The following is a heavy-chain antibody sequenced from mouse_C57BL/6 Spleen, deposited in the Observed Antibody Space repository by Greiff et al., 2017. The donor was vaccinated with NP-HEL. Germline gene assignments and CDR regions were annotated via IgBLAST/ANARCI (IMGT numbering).Heavy chain of an antibody. CDR3: AREDYGYGGAPYAMDY. CDR2: ISDGGSYT. D-gene: IGHD2-2*01. Sequence: EVHLVESGGGLVKPGGSLKLSCAASGFTFSSYAMSWVRQTPEKRLEWVATISDGGSYTYYPDNVKGRFTISRDNAKNNLYLQMSHLKSEDTAMYYCAREDYGYGGAPYAMDYWGQGTSVTVSS. CDR1: GFTFSSYA. J-gene: IGHJ4*01. V-gene: IGHV5-4*01.